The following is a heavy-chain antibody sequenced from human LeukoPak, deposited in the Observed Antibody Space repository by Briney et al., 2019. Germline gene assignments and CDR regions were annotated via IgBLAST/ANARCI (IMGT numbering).Heavy chain of an antibody. Sequence: GASVKVSCKASGYTFTGYYMHWVRQAPGQGLEWMGWINPNSGGTNYAQKFQGRVTMTRDTSISTAYMELSRLRSDDTAVYYCARDKNSSSWYTEFDPWGQGTLVTVSS. V-gene: IGHV1-2*02. CDR2: INPNSGGT. D-gene: IGHD6-13*01. J-gene: IGHJ5*02. CDR3: ARDKNSSSWYTEFDP. CDR1: GYTFTGYY.